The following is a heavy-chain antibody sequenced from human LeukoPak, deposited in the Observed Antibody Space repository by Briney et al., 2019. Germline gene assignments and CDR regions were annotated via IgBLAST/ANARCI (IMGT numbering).Heavy chain of an antibody. CDR1: GFTFSSYA. CDR2: ISGSGGST. Sequence: PGGSLRLSCAASGFTFSSYAMSWVRQAPGKGLEWVSSISGSGGSTYYADSVKGRFTISRDNSKNTLYLQMNSLRAEDTAVYYCAKESYSSSWYGRSAGGWFDPWGQGTLVTVSS. D-gene: IGHD6-13*01. CDR3: AKESYSSSWYGRSAGGWFDP. J-gene: IGHJ5*02. V-gene: IGHV3-23*01.